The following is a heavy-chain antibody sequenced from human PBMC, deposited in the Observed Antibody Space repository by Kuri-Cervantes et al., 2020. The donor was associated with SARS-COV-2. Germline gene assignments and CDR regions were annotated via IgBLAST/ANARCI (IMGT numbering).Heavy chain of an antibody. CDR2: IYYSGST. V-gene: IGHV4-59*12. D-gene: IGHD2-2*01. Sequence: ESLKISCTVSGGSISSYYWSWIRQPPGQGLEWLGYIYYSGSTKYNPSLESRVTISVDTSKNQFSLKLSSVTAADTAVYYCARGLEGYCSSTSCLRRGGNYYYYMDVWGKGTTVTVSS. CDR1: GGSISSYY. J-gene: IGHJ6*03. CDR3: ARGLEGYCSSTSCLRRGGNYYYYMDV.